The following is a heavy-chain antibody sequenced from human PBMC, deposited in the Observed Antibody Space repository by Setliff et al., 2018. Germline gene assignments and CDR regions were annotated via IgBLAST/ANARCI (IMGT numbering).Heavy chain of an antibody. J-gene: IGHJ3*02. CDR2: FDPEDGET. Sequence: GASVKVSCKVSGYTLTELSMHWVRQAPGKGLEWMGGFDPEDGETIYAQKFQGRVTMTEDTSTDTAYMELSSLRSEDTAVYYCAISTIFGVVSPTPDAFDIWGQGTMVTV. CDR3: AISTIFGVVSPTPDAFDI. D-gene: IGHD3-3*01. V-gene: IGHV1-24*01. CDR1: GYTLTELS.